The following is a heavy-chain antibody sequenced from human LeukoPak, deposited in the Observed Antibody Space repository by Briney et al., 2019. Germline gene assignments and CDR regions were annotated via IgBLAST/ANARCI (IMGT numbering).Heavy chain of an antibody. Sequence: PSETLSLTCAVSGGSISSYYWSWIRHPPGKGLEWIGYIYYSGSTNYNPSLKSRVTISVDTSKNQFSLKLSSVTAADTAVYYCARQWELRGWFDPWGQGTLVTVSS. V-gene: IGHV4-59*01. CDR3: ARQWELRGWFDP. CDR1: GGSISSYY. D-gene: IGHD1-26*01. J-gene: IGHJ5*02. CDR2: IYYSGST.